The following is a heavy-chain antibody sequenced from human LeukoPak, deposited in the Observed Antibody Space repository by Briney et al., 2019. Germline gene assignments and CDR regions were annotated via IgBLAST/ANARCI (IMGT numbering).Heavy chain of an antibody. CDR2: ISGSGGST. Sequence: GGSLRLSCAASGFIFSSYAMSWVRQAPGKGLEWVSAISGSGGSTYYADSVKGRFTISRDNSKNTLYLQMNSLRAEDTAVYYCVKGRLRSFPYYFDYWGQGTLVTVSS. D-gene: IGHD4-17*01. CDR1: GFIFSSYA. V-gene: IGHV3-23*01. J-gene: IGHJ4*02. CDR3: VKGRLRSFPYYFDY.